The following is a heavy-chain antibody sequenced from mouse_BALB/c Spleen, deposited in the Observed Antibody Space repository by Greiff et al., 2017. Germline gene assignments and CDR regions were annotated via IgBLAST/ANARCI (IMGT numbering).Heavy chain of an antibody. CDR2: ISSGGSYT. CDR1: GFTFSSYG. CDR3: ARQNWDDYAMDY. Sequence: EVQVVESGGDLVKPGGSLKLSCAASGFTFSSYGMSWVRQTPDKRLEWVATISSGGSYTYYPDSVKGRFTISRDNAKNTLYLQMSSLKSEDTAMYYCARQNWDDYAMDYWGQGTSVTVPS. D-gene: IGHD4-1*01. J-gene: IGHJ4*01. V-gene: IGHV5-6*01.